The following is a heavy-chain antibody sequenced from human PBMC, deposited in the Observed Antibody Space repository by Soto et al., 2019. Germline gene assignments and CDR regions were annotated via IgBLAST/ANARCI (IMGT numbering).Heavy chain of an antibody. CDR2: IAPFSGDV. Sequence: QMQLVQSGAEVTKTGSSVTVSCQALGNTFSYRYLHWVRQAPGQALGWMGWIAPFSGDVHYAQKFQERVTLTRDRSINTAYMRMSSLRSEDTAIYFCASGGAGSGPFTWELPDHWGQGTLVTVSS. CDR1: GNTFSYRY. V-gene: IGHV1-45*02. J-gene: IGHJ4*02. D-gene: IGHD1-26*01. CDR3: ASGGAGSGPFTWELPDH.